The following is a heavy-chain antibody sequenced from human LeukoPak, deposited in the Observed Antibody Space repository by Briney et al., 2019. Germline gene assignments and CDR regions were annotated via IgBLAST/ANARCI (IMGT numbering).Heavy chain of an antibody. CDR2: FYYSGST. D-gene: IGHD4-17*01. J-gene: IGHJ4*02. Sequence: SETLSLTCTVSGGSISSYYWSWIRQPPGKGLEWIGYFYYSGSTNYNPSLKSRVTISVDTSKNQFSLKLSSVTAADTAVYYCARTLTTVIKFLDYWGQGTLVTVSS. CDR3: ARTLTTVIKFLDY. V-gene: IGHV4-59*01. CDR1: GGSISSYY.